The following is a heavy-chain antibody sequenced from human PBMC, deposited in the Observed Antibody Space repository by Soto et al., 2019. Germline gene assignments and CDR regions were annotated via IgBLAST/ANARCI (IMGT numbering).Heavy chain of an antibody. CDR1: GGTFSSYA. CDR2: IIPIFGTA. D-gene: IGHD3-22*01. J-gene: IGHJ6*02. CDR3: ASKYYYDGSGYPYGMDV. V-gene: IGHV1-69*01. Sequence: QVQLVQSGAEVKKPGSSVKVSCKASGGTFSSYAISWVRQAPGQGLEWMGGIIPIFGTANYAQKFQGRVTITADDSTSTAYMELSSLRSEDTAVYYCASKYYYDGSGYPYGMDVWGQGTTVTVSS.